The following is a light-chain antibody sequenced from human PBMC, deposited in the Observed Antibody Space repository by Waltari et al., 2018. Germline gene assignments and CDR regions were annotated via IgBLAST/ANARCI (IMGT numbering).Light chain of an antibody. J-gene: IGKJ5*01. V-gene: IGKV2-28*01. CDR2: LGS. Sequence: DIVMTQSPLSLPVTPGETASISCRSSQSLGSNGYKYLDWYLQKPGQSPQLLIYLGSNRASGVPDRCSGSGSDTDFTLKISRVEAEDVGIYYCMQGLQTPTFGQGTRLDI. CDR3: MQGLQTPT. CDR1: QSLGSNGYKY.